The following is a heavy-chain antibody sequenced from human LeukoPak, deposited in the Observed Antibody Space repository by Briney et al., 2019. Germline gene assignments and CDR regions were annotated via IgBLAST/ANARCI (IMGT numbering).Heavy chain of an antibody. J-gene: IGHJ4*02. CDR1: GYTFTGYY. CDR2: MNPNSGNT. D-gene: IGHD3-22*01. CDR3: ARSGGAPYYYDRSGFDY. Sequence: ASVKVSCKASGYTFTGYYMHWVRQATGQGLEWMGWMNPNSGNTGYAQKFQGRVAMTRNTSISTAYMELSSLRSEDTAVYYCARSGGAPYYYDRSGFDYWGEGTLVTVSS. V-gene: IGHV1-8*02.